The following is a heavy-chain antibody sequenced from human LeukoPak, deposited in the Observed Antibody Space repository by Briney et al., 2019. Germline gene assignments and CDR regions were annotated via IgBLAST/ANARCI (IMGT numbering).Heavy chain of an antibody. J-gene: IGHJ6*02. D-gene: IGHD2-15*01. CDR2: INREVSTT. CDR3: VRGDGGTRLDV. V-gene: IGHV3-74*01. CDR1: GFTFSSHW. Sequence: HPGGSLRLSCTPSGFTFSSHWIHWVRRAPGKGLVWVSRINREVSTTTYADSVRGRFTISRDNAKNTVYLQMNSLRDEDTAVYYCVRGDGGTRLDVWGQGTTVTVSS.